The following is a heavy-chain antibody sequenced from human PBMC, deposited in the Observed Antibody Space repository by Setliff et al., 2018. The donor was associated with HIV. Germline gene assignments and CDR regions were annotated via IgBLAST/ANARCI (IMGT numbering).Heavy chain of an antibody. CDR3: ARDSRMIMEGTDY. CDR2: VYYGGDT. J-gene: IGHJ4*02. V-gene: IGHV4-39*01. D-gene: IGHD3-16*01. Sequence: ATLSLTCAVSGGSMKISNYYWAWIRQPPGKGLEWIGSVYYGGDTYYNPSLKSRVTISADTSNNQFSLKLNSLTAADTAIYYCARDSRMIMEGTDYWGQGILVTVSS. CDR1: GGSMKISNYY.